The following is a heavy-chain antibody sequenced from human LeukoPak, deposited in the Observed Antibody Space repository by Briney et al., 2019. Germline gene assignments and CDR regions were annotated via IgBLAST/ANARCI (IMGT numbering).Heavy chain of an antibody. CDR3: AKDRGIAARVPYYYDY. CDR1: GFTFRDYN. D-gene: IGHD6-6*01. J-gene: IGHJ4*02. V-gene: IGHV3-11*01. Sequence: GGSLRLSCAASGFTFRDYNMNWVRQAPGQGLEWVSYITDSGSSIHYADSVNGRFTISRDNAKNSLYLQMNSLRAEDSAVYYCAKDRGIAARVPYYYDYWGQGTLVTVSS. CDR2: ITDSGSSI.